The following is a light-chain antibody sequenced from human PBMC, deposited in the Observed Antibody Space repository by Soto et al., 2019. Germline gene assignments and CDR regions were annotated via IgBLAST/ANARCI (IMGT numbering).Light chain of an antibody. CDR3: QKYNSAPRT. CDR1: HDFSNF. J-gene: IGKJ3*01. Sequence: DIQMTQSPSSLSASVGDRVTITCRASHDFSNFLAWFQQKQGKVPKLLIYGASTLQSGVPSRFSGSGSGTDFTLTISSLQPEDVATYYCQKYNSAPRTFGPGTKVDIK. CDR2: GAS. V-gene: IGKV1-27*01.